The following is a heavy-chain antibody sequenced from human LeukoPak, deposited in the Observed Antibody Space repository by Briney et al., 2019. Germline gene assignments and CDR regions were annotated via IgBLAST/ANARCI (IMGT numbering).Heavy chain of an antibody. Sequence: PGGSLRLSCEASGFTFSSYGMHWVRQAPGKGPEWVAVISYDGSHKYYGDSVKGRFTVSRANFKNTLYLQMNTLRTEDTAVYYCAKARVVYYGMDVWGQGTTVTVSS. CDR1: GFTFSSYG. CDR3: AKARVVYYGMDV. CDR2: ISYDGSHK. V-gene: IGHV3-30*18. J-gene: IGHJ6*02.